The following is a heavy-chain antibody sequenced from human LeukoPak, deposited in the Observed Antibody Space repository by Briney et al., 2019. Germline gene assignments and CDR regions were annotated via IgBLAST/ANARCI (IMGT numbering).Heavy chain of an antibody. CDR3: AKSETYYYDSSGYSLFDY. CDR2: ISWNSGSI. V-gene: IGHV3-9*01. J-gene: IGHJ4*02. D-gene: IGHD3-22*01. Sequence: GGSLRLSCAASGFTFDDYAMHWVRQAPGKGLEWVSGISWNSGSIGYADSVKGRFTISGDNAKNTLYLQMNSLGAEDTAVYYCAKSETYYYDSSGYSLFDYWGQGTLVTVSS. CDR1: GFTFDDYA.